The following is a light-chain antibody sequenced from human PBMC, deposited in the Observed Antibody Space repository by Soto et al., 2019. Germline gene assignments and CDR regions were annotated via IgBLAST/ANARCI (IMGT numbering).Light chain of an antibody. V-gene: IGLV2-14*01. Sequence: QSALTQPASVSGSPGQSITISCTGTSSDVGGYNYVSWYQQHPGKAPKLRIYEVSNRPSGVSNRFSGSKSGNTASLTISRLQAEDEADYYCSSYTSSSTLVFGTGTKVTVL. J-gene: IGLJ1*01. CDR3: SSYTSSSTLV. CDR1: SSDVGGYNY. CDR2: EVS.